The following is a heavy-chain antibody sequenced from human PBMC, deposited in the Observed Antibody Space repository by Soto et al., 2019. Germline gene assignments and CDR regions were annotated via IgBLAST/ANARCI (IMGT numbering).Heavy chain of an antibody. CDR2: INPSGGST. CDR3: ARTYYDSSGYHGGLDY. Sequence: VASVKVSCKASGYTFTSYYMHWVRQAPGQGLEWMGIINPSGGSTSYAQKFQGRVTMTRDTSTSTVYMELSSLRSEDTAVYYCARTYYDSSGYHGGLDYWGQGTLVTVSS. CDR1: GYTFTSYY. J-gene: IGHJ4*02. D-gene: IGHD3-22*01. V-gene: IGHV1-46*01.